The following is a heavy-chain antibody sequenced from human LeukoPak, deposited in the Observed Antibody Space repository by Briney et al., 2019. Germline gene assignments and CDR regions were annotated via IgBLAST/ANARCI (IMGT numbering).Heavy chain of an antibody. J-gene: IGHJ4*02. CDR2: IHYDGSHK. D-gene: IGHD3-22*01. CDR1: GFTFSSYG. Sequence: PGGSLRLSCAASGFTFSSYGMHWVRQAPGKGLEWVAFIHYDGSHKCYADSVKGRFTISRDNSENTLYLQMNNLRVEDTAVYYCAKVRRYDSSGYVGYFDDWGQGTLVTVSS. CDR3: AKVRRYDSSGYVGYFDD. V-gene: IGHV3-30*02.